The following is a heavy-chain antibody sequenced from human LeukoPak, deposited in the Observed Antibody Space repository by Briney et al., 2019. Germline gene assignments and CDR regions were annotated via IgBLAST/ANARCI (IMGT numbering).Heavy chain of an antibody. D-gene: IGHD3-16*02. J-gene: IGHJ4*02. V-gene: IGHV3-21*01. CDR1: GFTFSSYS. CDR3: ARGTGGYVWESYRYMDY. CDR2: ISSSSSYI. Sequence: GGSLRLSCAAPGFTFSSYSMNWVRQAPGKGLEWVSSISSSSSYIYYADSVKGRFTISRDNAKNSLYLQMNSLRAEDTAVYYCARGTGGYVWESYRYMDYWGQGTLVTVSS.